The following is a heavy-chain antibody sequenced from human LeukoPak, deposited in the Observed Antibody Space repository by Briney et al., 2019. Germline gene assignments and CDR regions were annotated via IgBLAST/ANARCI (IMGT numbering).Heavy chain of an antibody. D-gene: IGHD3-3*02. CDR3: ARDPYISAFDY. CDR2: ISYDGSNK. Sequence: GSLRLSCAASTFTFSTYAMHWVRQAPGKGLEWVAVISYDGSNKYYADSVKGRFTISRDNSKNTLYLQMNSLRAEDTAVYYCARDPYISAFDYWGQGTLVTVSS. J-gene: IGHJ4*02. V-gene: IGHV3-30-3*01. CDR1: TFTFSTYA.